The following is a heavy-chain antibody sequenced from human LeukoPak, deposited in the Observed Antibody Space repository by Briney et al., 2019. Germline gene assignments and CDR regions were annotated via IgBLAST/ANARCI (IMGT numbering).Heavy chain of an antibody. D-gene: IGHD2-2*01. J-gene: IGHJ5*02. CDR3: ARGAVVVPAATMAWFDP. V-gene: IGHV1-69*01. CDR1: GGTFSSYA. Sequence: GSPVKVSCKASGGTFSSYAISWVRQAPGQGLEWMGGIIPIFGTANYAQKFQGRVTITADESTSTAYMELSSLRSEDTAVYYCARGAVVVPAATMAWFDPWGQGTLVTVSS. CDR2: IIPIFGTA.